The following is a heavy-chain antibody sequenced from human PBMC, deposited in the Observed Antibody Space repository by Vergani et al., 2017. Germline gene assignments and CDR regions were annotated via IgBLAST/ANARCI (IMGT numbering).Heavy chain of an antibody. CDR1: GFTFDDYA. J-gene: IGHJ4*02. D-gene: IGHD3-16*02. Sequence: EVQLVESGGGLVQPGRSLRLSCAASGFTFDDYAMHWVRQAPGKGLEWVSGINWNSDSIAYADSVKGRFTISRDNAKNSLYLQMNSLRAEDTAVYYCARTTGEWGELSFGAFDYWGQGTLVTVSS. V-gene: IGHV3-9*01. CDR3: ARTTGEWGELSFGAFDY. CDR2: INWNSDSI.